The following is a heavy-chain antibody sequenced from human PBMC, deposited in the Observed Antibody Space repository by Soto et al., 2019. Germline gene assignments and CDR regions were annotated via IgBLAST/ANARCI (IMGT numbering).Heavy chain of an antibody. Sequence: QITLKESGPTLVKPTQTLTLTCTFSGFSLSTSGVGVGWIRQPPGKALEWLALIYWDDDKRYSPSLKSRLTITKDTSKNQVVLKMTNMDPVDTATYYCAHGYSSGLYRGTFDYWGQGTLVTVSS. CDR3: AHGYSSGLYRGTFDY. CDR1: GFSLSTSGVG. D-gene: IGHD6-19*01. J-gene: IGHJ4*02. V-gene: IGHV2-5*02. CDR2: IYWDDDK.